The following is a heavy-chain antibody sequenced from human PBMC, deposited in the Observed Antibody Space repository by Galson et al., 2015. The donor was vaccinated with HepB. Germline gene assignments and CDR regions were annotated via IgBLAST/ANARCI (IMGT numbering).Heavy chain of an antibody. V-gene: IGHV1-8*01. CDR1: GYTFTSYD. D-gene: IGHD3-10*01. CDR3: ARGRGKVGTRGVGTRQYYYYMDV. Sequence: SVKVSCKASGYTFTSYDINWVRQATGQGLEWMGWMNPNSGNTGYAQKFQGRVTMTRNTSISTAYMELSSLRSEDTAVYYCARGRGKVGTRGVGTRQYYYYMDVWGKGTTVTVSS. J-gene: IGHJ6*03. CDR2: MNPNSGNT.